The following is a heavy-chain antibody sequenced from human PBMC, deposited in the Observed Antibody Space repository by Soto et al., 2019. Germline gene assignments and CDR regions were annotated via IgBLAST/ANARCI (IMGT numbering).Heavy chain of an antibody. J-gene: IGHJ4*02. Sequence: ASVKVSCKASGGTFSSYAISWVRQAPGQGLEWMGGIIPIFGTANYAQKFQGRVTITADESTSTAYMELSSLRSEDTAVYYCARDYYDSSGYYYLAYWGQGTLVTVSS. CDR3: ARDYYDSSGYYYLAY. V-gene: IGHV1-69*13. CDR1: GGTFSSYA. D-gene: IGHD3-22*01. CDR2: IIPIFGTA.